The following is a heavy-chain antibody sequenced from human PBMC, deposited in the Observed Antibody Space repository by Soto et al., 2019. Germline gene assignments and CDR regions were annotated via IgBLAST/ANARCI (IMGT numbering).Heavy chain of an antibody. CDR3: ARENGIGARRSLHY. J-gene: IGHJ4*02. V-gene: IGHV3-30-3*01. D-gene: IGHD6-6*01. CDR2: ISYDGSNK. Sequence: GGSLILSCAAPRFTFSSDRMHWVRQAPGKGLEWVAVISYDGSNKYYADSVKGRFTISRDNSKNTLYLQMNSLRAEDTAVYYCARENGIGARRSLHYWDQGILVSVFS. CDR1: RFTFSSDR.